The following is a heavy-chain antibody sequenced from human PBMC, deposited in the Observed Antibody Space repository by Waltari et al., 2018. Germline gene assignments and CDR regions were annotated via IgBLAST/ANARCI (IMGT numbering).Heavy chain of an antibody. D-gene: IGHD1-1*01. Sequence: EVQLVESGGGLVQPGGSLRLSCAASGFTFSTYAMSWVRQAPGKGLEWVSAISGSGGRTDYADSVEGRFTISRDNSKNTLYLQMNSLRAEDTAVYYCAKSNWNDRGPFNYWGQGTLVIVSS. J-gene: IGHJ4*02. CDR2: ISGSGGRT. CDR3: AKSNWNDRGPFNY. V-gene: IGHV3-23*04. CDR1: GFTFSTYA.